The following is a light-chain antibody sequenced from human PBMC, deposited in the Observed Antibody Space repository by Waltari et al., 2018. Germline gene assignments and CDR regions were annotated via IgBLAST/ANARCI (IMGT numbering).Light chain of an antibody. V-gene: IGLV1-40*01. CDR3: QSYDRSLSGWV. CDR2: GNI. CDR1: SSNIGAGYD. Sequence: QSVLTQPPSVSGAPGQRVTISCTGSSSNIGAGYDVHWYQQLPGTAPKLLIYGNINRPAGVPDRFVGSQSGTSPSLAITGLLAEDEGDYYCQSYDRSLSGWVFGGGTKLTVL. J-gene: IGLJ3*02.